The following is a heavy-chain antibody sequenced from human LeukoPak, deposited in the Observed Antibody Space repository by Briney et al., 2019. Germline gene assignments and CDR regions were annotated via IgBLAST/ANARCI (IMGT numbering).Heavy chain of an antibody. D-gene: IGHD3-22*01. J-gene: IGHJ3*02. V-gene: IGHV1-24*01. CDR2: FDPEDGET. CDR3: ATDHYYDSSGPSAFDI. CDR1: GGTFSNFA. Sequence: ASVKVSCKASGGTFSNFAISWVRQAPGKGLEWMGGFDPEDGETIYAQKFQGRLTMTEDTSTDTAYMELSSLRSEDTAVYYCATDHYYDSSGPSAFDIWGQGTMVTVSS.